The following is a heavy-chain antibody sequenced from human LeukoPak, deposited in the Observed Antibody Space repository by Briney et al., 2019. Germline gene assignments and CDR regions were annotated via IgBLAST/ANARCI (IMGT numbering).Heavy chain of an antibody. Sequence: PSETLSLTCTVSGASITNYYWTWIRQPPGKGLEWIGRIHSSGSTHYNPSLKSRVTISVDTSKNHFSLNLSSVTAADTAVYFCARGVLDTAMVRFDYWGQGTLVTVSS. V-gene: IGHV4-59*08. J-gene: IGHJ4*02. CDR3: ARGVLDTAMVRFDY. CDR2: IHSSGST. D-gene: IGHD5-18*01. CDR1: GASITNYY.